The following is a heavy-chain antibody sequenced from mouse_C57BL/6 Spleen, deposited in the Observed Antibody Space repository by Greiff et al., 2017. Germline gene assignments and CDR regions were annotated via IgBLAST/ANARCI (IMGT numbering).Heavy chain of an antibody. Sequence: VQLQPPWTDLVKPGASVKLSCKASGYTFTSYWMHWVQQSPGQGLEWIGNLNPSYGGTYYNEKFKSKATLTVDKSTSTAYMQLSSLTSEDSAVYYCARSRDYCGSSFAYWGQGTLVTVSA. J-gene: IGHJ3*01. CDR1: GYTFTSYW. CDR2: LNPSYGGT. V-gene: IGHV1-53*01. D-gene: IGHD1-1*01. CDR3: ARSRDYCGSSFAY.